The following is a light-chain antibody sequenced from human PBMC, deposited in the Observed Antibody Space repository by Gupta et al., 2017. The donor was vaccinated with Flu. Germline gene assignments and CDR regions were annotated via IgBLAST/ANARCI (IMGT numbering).Light chain of an antibody. Sequence: GQTARITSSGDALTKKYASWYQQKSGQAPLLVTYEDSTRPSGIPERFSGSSSGTMATLTISGAQVEDEADYYCYSADSNGDEGVFGGGTKLAVL. V-gene: IGLV3-10*01. CDR3: YSADSNGDEGV. J-gene: IGLJ3*02. CDR2: EDS. CDR1: ALTKKY.